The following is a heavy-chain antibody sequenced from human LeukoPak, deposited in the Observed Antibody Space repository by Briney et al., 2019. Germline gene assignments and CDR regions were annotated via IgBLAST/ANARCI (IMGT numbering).Heavy chain of an antibody. V-gene: IGHV3-23*01. Sequence: GGSLRLSCAASGFTFTSLAMHWVRQAPGKGLEWVSAISGTGGSTYYADSVKGRFTISRDNSKNTLYLQMNSLRAEDTAVYYCAKEYYGSGTKYYYYYGLDVWGQGTTVTVSS. J-gene: IGHJ6*02. CDR3: AKEYYGSGTKYYYYYGLDV. CDR2: ISGTGGST. CDR1: GFTFTSLA. D-gene: IGHD3-10*01.